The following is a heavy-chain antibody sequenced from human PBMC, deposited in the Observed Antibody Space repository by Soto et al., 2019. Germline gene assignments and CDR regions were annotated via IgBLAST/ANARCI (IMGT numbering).Heavy chain of an antibody. CDR2: ISGSGGST. Sequence: PGGSLRLSCAASGFTFSSYAMSWVRQAPGKGLEWVSAISGSGGSTYYADSVKGRFTISRDNSKNMLYLQMNSLRAEDTAVYYCAKDPPFEYSSSWYFDDRPYYYYMDVWGKGTTVTVSS. V-gene: IGHV3-23*01. CDR3: AKDPPFEYSSSWYFDDRPYYYYMDV. J-gene: IGHJ6*03. D-gene: IGHD6-13*01. CDR1: GFTFSSYA.